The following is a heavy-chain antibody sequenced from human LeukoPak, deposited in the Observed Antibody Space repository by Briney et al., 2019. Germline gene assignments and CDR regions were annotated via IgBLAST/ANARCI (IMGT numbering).Heavy chain of an antibody. CDR3: ARGSSTTFNWYFDL. D-gene: IGHD1-1*01. CDR2: INHSRST. J-gene: IGHJ2*01. CDR1: GGSFSGYY. V-gene: IGHV4-34*01. Sequence: SETLSLTCAVYGGSFSGYYWSWIRQPPGKGLEWIGEINHSRSTNYNPSLKSRVTISVDTSKNQFSLKLSSVTAADTAVYYCARGSSTTFNWYFDLWGRGTLVTVSS.